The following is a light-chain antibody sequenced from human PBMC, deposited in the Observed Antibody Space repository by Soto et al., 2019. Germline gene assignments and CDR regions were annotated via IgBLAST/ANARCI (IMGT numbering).Light chain of an antibody. CDR3: AAWDDSLSGWV. CDR1: SSNIGRNS. J-gene: IGLJ3*02. CDR2: RNN. V-gene: IGLV1-47*01. Sequence: QSVLTQPPSASGTPGQRVTISCSGSSSNIGRNSVYWYQQLPGTAPKLLIYRNNQRPSGVPDRCSGSKSGTSASLAISGLRSEDEADYYCAAWDDSLSGWVFGGGTKLTVL.